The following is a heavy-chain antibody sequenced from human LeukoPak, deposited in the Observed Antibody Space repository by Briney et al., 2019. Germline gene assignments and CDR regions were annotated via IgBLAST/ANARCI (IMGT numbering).Heavy chain of an antibody. D-gene: IGHD3-3*01. V-gene: IGHV3-7*01. CDR1: GFTFSSYW. Sequence: SGGSLRLSCAASGFTFSSYWMSWVRQPPGKGLEWVAYIKQDGTEKYYVYSVKGSFTTARDNANNSLYMQMNSQRADDTAVYYCARDNHDVWSGYYDVMYVWGQGTTVTVSS. CDR3: ARDNHDVWSGYYDVMYV. CDR2: IKQDGTEK. J-gene: IGHJ6*02.